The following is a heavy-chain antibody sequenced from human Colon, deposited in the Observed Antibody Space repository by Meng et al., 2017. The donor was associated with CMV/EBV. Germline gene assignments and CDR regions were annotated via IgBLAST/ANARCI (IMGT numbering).Heavy chain of an antibody. CDR3: ASTYSSSWYYYYYYGMDV. V-gene: IGHV3-21*05. J-gene: IGHJ6*02. CDR2: ISSSGKDE. D-gene: IGHD6-13*01. Sequence: GESLKISCEGSGFPFNSHSMNWVRQAPGKGLEWISYISSSGKDEYYADSVKGRFTISRDNAKNSVSLQMNSLRAEDTAVYYCASTYSSSWYYYYYYGMDVWGQGTTVTVSS. CDR1: GFPFNSHS.